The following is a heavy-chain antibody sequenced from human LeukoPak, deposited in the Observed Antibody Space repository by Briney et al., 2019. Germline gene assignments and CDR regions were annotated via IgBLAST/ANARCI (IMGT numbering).Heavy chain of an antibody. Sequence: ASVKVSCKASGFTFTGYYMHWVRQAPGQGPEWMGWINPNSGGTNYAQRFQGRVTMTRDTSITTAYMELSRLRPDDTAVYYCAKDLTPGRNVDDCWGQGTLVTVSS. V-gene: IGHV1-2*02. J-gene: IGHJ4*02. CDR3: AKDLTPGRNVDDC. CDR1: GFTFTGYY. D-gene: IGHD2-15*01. CDR2: INPNSGGT.